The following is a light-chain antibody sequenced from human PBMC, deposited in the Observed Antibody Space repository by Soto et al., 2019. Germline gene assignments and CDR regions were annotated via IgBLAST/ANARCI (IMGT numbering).Light chain of an antibody. CDR1: QSVSSY. V-gene: IGKV3-11*01. CDR2: DAS. CDR3: QQRSNWPWT. Sequence: VMTQSPATLSLSPGERATLSCRASQSVSSYLAWYQQKPGQAPRLLIYDASNRATGIPARFSGSGSGTDFTLTISSLEPEDFAVYYCQQRSNWPWTFGQGTKV. J-gene: IGKJ1*01.